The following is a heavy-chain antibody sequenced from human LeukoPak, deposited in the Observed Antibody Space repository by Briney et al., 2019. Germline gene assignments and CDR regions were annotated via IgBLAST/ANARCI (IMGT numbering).Heavy chain of an antibody. J-gene: IGHJ4*02. CDR3: VKITSVTGGDC. Sequence: GGSLRLSCSASGFTFSTYAMYWVRQAPGKGLEYVSGISSNGGSSFYADSVKGRFTISRDNSKNTLYLQMSSLRAEDTAVYYCVKITSVTGGDCWGQGTRLTVSS. D-gene: IGHD1-1*01. V-gene: IGHV3-64D*09. CDR2: ISSNGGSS. CDR1: GFTFSTYA.